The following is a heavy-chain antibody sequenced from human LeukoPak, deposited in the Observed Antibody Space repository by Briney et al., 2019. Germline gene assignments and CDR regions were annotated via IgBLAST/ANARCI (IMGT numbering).Heavy chain of an antibody. CDR2: MNPNSGNT. D-gene: IGHD3-10*01. CDR3: ARGGWVNDDAGALFGMDV. Sequence: ASVKVSRKASGYTFSSYDINWVRQATGQGLEWMGRMNPNSGNTNYAQKFQGRVTMTRSTSTSTAYLELSNLRSDDTAVYYCARGGWVNDDAGALFGMDVWGQGTTVTVSS. V-gene: IGHV1-8*02. J-gene: IGHJ6*02. CDR1: GYTFSSYD.